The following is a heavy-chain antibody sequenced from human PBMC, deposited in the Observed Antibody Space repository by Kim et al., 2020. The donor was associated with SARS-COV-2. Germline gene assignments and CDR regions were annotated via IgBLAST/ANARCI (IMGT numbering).Heavy chain of an antibody. CDR1: GFTFSSYG. J-gene: IGHJ4*02. D-gene: IGHD3-22*01. CDR3: AGEDYYDSSGYALDY. CDR2: IWYDGSNK. V-gene: IGHV3-33*01. Sequence: GGSLRLSCAASGFTFSSYGMHWVRQAPGKGLEWVAVIWYDGSNKYYADSVKGRFTISRDNSKNTLYLQMNSLRAEDTAVYYCAGEDYYDSSGYALDYWGQGTLVTVSS.